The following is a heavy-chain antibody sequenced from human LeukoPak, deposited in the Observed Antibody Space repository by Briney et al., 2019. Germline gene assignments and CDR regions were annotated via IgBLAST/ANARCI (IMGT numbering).Heavy chain of an antibody. CDR2: TREKASGYTT. Sequence: GGSLRLSCVASGFTFSDHYMDWVRQAPGKGLEWVGRTREKASGYTTEFAASVKGRFTISRDNSKNTLYLQMNSLRAEDTAVYYCAGGSHGDYYYYYYMDVWGKGTTVTVSS. J-gene: IGHJ6*03. CDR1: GFTFSDHY. CDR3: AGGSHGDYYYYYYMDV. V-gene: IGHV3-72*01. D-gene: IGHD3-16*01.